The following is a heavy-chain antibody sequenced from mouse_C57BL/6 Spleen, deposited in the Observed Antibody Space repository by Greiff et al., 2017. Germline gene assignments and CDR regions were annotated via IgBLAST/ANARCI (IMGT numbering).Heavy chain of an antibody. J-gene: IGHJ3*01. Sequence: LQQSEGGLVQPGSSMKLSCTASGFTFSDYYMAWVRQVPEKGLEWVANINYDGSSTYYLDSLKSRFIISRDNAKNILYLQMSSLKSEDTATYYCARGGTDYSNRAWFAYWGQGTLVTVSA. CDR2: INYDGSST. V-gene: IGHV5-16*01. CDR1: GFTFSDYY. D-gene: IGHD2-5*01. CDR3: ARGGTDYSNRAWFAY.